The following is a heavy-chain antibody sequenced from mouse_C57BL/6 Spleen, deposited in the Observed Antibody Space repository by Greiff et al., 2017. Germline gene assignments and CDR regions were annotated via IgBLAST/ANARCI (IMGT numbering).Heavy chain of an antibody. Sequence: EVKLVESGGGLVKPGGSLKLSCAASGFTFSSYAMSWVRQTPEKRLEWVATISDGGSYTYYPDNVKGRFTISRDNAKNNLYLQMSHLKSEDTAMYYCARVATTVVPYAMDYWGQGTSVTVSS. D-gene: IGHD1-1*01. V-gene: IGHV5-4*03. CDR3: ARVATTVVPYAMDY. CDR2: ISDGGSYT. CDR1: GFTFSSYA. J-gene: IGHJ4*01.